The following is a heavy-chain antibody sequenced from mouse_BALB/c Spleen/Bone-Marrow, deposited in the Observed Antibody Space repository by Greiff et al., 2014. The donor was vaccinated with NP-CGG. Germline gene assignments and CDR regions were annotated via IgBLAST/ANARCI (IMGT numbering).Heavy chain of an antibody. D-gene: IGHD1-1*01. CDR1: GFSLTSYG. Sequence: QVQLQQPGPGLVAPSQSLSITCTVSGFSLTSYGVHWVRQPPGKGLEWLGVIWAGGSTNYNSALMSRLSISKDNSKSQVFLKMNSLQTDDTGMYYCARYYGSSQAWFAYWGQGTLVTVSA. CDR3: ARYYGSSQAWFAY. V-gene: IGHV2-9*02. J-gene: IGHJ3*01. CDR2: IWAGGST.